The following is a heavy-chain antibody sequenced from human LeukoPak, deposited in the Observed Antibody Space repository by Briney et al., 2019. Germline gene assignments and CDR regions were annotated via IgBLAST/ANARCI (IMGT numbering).Heavy chain of an antibody. CDR1: GYTFDNYA. CDR2: INTNTGNP. V-gene: IGHV7-4-1*02. D-gene: IGHD3-10*01. J-gene: IGHJ6*02. CDR3: ARGPYYYGSGSYSLSWDYYYGMDV. Sequence: GASVKVSCKASGYTFDNYAMNWVRQAPGQGLEWMGWINTNTGNPTYAQGFTGRFVFSLDTSVRTAYLQISSLKAEDTAVYYCARGPYYYGSGSYSLSWDYYYGMDVWGQGTTVTVSS.